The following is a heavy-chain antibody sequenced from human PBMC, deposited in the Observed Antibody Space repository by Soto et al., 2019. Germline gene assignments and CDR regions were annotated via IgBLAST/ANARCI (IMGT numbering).Heavy chain of an antibody. Sequence: EVQLVESGGGWVQPGGSRRLSCAASGLPFSTYSMNWVRQAPGKGLEWISYISSSGSTIYYADSVKGRCTISRDNAKNQLYLQMNSLRDDDTAVYYCGRDYDYGYDYWGQGALVTVSS. J-gene: IGHJ4*02. CDR2: ISSSGSTI. D-gene: IGHD5-18*01. CDR1: GLPFSTYS. V-gene: IGHV3-48*02. CDR3: GRDYDYGYDY.